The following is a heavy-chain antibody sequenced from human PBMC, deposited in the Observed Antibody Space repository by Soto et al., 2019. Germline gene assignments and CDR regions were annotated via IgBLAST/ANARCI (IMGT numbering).Heavy chain of an antibody. Sequence: SETLSLTCTVSGGSISSSSYYWGWIRQPPGKGLEWIGSIYYSGSTYYNPSLKSRVTISVDTSKNQFSLKLSSVTAADTAVCYCARRKNYYDSSGYMYYFDYWGQGTLVTVSS. J-gene: IGHJ4*02. CDR2: IYYSGST. D-gene: IGHD3-22*01. V-gene: IGHV4-39*01. CDR3: ARRKNYYDSSGYMYYFDY. CDR1: GGSISSSSYY.